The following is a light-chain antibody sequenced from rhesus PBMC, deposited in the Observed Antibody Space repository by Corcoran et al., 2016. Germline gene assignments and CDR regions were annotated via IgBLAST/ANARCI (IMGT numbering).Light chain of an antibody. Sequence: DIQMTQSPSSLSASVGDRVTITCRASQGITNDLAWYQQKPGETPKLLIYEESSLQSGIPSRFTGIGSGTDFTLTISSLQSEDFATYYCQHYYSTPYSFGQGTKVEIK. J-gene: IGKJ2*01. V-gene: IGKV1-25*01. CDR3: QHYYSTPYS. CDR1: QGITND. CDR2: EES.